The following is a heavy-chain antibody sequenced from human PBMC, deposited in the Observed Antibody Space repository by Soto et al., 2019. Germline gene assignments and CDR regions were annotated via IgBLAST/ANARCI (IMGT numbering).Heavy chain of an antibody. J-gene: IGHJ4*02. D-gene: IGHD3-9*01. Sequence: GGYLRLSCAASGFTFSSYAMNWVRQAPGKGLEWVSVISGSSSTTFYADSVKGRFSISRDNSKKEVYLQMNSLRAEDTALYFCAKSVSSQYCDILNATDYWGPGTLVTVSS. CDR2: ISGSSSTT. CDR1: GFTFSSYA. V-gene: IGHV3-23*01. CDR3: AKSVSSQYCDILNATDY.